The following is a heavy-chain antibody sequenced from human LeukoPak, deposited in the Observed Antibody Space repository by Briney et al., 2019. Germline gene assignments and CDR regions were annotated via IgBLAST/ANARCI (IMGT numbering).Heavy chain of an antibody. CDR1: GFTFSSYA. CDR3: ASSRGRSPYFDY. D-gene: IGHD6-25*01. V-gene: IGHV3-64*01. Sequence: GGSLRLSCAVSGFTFSSYAMEWGRQAPGEGLEYGSAISSNGGRTYYANSVKGRFTIYRENSKNTMCRQMGRVRAKERGVYYCASSRGRSPYFDYWGQGTLVTVSS. CDR2: ISSNGGRT. J-gene: IGHJ4*02.